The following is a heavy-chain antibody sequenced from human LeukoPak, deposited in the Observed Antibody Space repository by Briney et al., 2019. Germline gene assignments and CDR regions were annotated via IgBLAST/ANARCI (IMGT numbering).Heavy chain of an antibody. V-gene: IGHV3-66*01. CDR2: IYTTGGT. CDR3: TTEAWDY. Sequence: PGGSLRLSCAASGFTVNTNYMSWVRQAPGKGLEWVSVIYTTGGTYYADSVKGRFTMSRDNSKNTLYLQMNNLRVEDTAVYYCTTEAWDYWGQGTRVTVSS. CDR1: GFTVNTNY. J-gene: IGHJ4*02.